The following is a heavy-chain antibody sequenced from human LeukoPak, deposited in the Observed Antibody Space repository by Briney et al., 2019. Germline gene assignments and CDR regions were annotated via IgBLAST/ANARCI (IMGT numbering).Heavy chain of an antibody. CDR1: GGSFSGYY. V-gene: IGHV4-34*01. CDR3: ARGHRPSSYYDILTGPTRRWFDP. J-gene: IGHJ5*02. CDR2: INHSGST. Sequence: SETLSLTCAVYGGSFSGYYWSWIRQPPGKGLEWIGEINHSGSTNYNPSLKSRVTISVDTSKNQFSLKLSSVTAADTAVYYCARGHRPSSYYDILTGPTRRWFDPWGQGTLVTVSS. D-gene: IGHD3-9*01.